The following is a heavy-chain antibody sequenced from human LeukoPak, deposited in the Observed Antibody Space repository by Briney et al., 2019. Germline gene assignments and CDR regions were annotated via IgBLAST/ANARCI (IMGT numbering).Heavy chain of an antibody. CDR1: GFTFTSTV. Sequence: GSLRLSCAASGFTFTSTVMTWVRQAPGKGLEWIGYIYYSGSTNYNLSLKSRVTISVDTSKNQFSLKLSSVTAADTAVYYCARGRRDGGRGSLYYGMDVWGQGTTVTVSS. D-gene: IGHD5-24*01. CDR3: ARGRRDGGRGSLYYGMDV. J-gene: IGHJ6*02. CDR2: IYYSGST. V-gene: IGHV4-59*01.